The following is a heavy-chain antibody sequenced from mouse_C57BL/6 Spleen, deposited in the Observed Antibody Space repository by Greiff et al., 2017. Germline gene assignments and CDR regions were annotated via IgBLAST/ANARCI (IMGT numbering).Heavy chain of an antibody. CDR2: ISYSGST. D-gene: IGHD2-1*01. CDR1: GYSITSGYD. J-gene: IGHJ3*01. CDR3: ARGSLYGNYEGPWFAY. Sequence: EVKLQESGPGMVKPSQSLSLTCTVTGYSITSGYDWHWIRHFPGNKLEWMGYISYSGSTNYNPSLKSRISITHDTSKNHFFLKLNSVTTEDTATYYCARGSLYGNYEGPWFAYWGQGTLVTVSA. V-gene: IGHV3-1*01.